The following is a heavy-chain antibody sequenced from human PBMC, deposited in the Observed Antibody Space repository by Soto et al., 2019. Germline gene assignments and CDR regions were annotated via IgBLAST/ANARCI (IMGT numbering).Heavy chain of an antibody. CDR1: GFTFSSYA. V-gene: IGHV3-23*01. Sequence: PGGSLRLSCAASGFTFSSYAMSWVHQAPGKGLEWVSAISGSGGSTYYADSVKGRFTISRDNSKNTLYLQMNSLRAEDTAVYYCATNYYDSSGYPKIAIDYWGQGTLVTVSS. CDR2: ISGSGGST. CDR3: ATNYYDSSGYPKIAIDY. D-gene: IGHD3-22*01. J-gene: IGHJ4*02.